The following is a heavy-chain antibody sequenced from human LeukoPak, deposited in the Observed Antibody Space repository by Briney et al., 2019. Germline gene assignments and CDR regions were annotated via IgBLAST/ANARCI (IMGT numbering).Heavy chain of an antibody. V-gene: IGHV3-21*05. D-gene: IGHD4-17*01. CDR3: ARDRGGYYYGEGSNWFDP. J-gene: IGHJ5*02. CDR2: ISSSSTYI. Sequence: GGSLRLSCAASGFTFSSYEMNWVRQAPGKGLEWVSYISSSSTYIYYADSVKGRFTISRDDAKNSLYLQMDTLRAGDTAVYYCARDRGGYYYGEGSNWFDPWGQGTLVTVSS. CDR1: GFTFSSYE.